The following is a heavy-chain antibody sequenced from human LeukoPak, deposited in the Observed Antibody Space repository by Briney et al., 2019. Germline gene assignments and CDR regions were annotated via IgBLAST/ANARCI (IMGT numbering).Heavy chain of an antibody. CDR3: ARLLVVPAATFDY. Sequence: SETLSLTCTVSGGSISSYYWGWIRQPPGKGLEWIGCIYYSGSTYYNPSLKSRVTISVDTSKNQFSLKLSSVTAADTAVYYCARLLVVPAATFDYWGQGTLVTVSS. D-gene: IGHD2-2*01. J-gene: IGHJ4*02. CDR2: IYYSGST. V-gene: IGHV4-59*01. CDR1: GGSISSYY.